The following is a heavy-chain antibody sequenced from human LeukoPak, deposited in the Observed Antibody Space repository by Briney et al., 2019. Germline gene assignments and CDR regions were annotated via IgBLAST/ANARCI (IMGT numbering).Heavy chain of an antibody. CDR3: AKDLIAGPPDYFDY. V-gene: IGHV3-30-3*01. CDR2: TDGSNT. CDR1: GFTFTIYA. D-gene: IGHD1-14*01. Sequence: GRSLRLSCAASGFTFTIYAIHWVRQAPGKGLEWVAVTDGSNTFYADSAKGRFSLSSDNSKNTLYLQMNSLRAEDTAVYYCAKDLIAGPPDYFDYWGQGTLVTVSS. J-gene: IGHJ4*02.